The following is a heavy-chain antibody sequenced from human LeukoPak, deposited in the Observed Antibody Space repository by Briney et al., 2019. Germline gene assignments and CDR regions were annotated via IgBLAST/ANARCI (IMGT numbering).Heavy chain of an antibody. V-gene: IGHV4-59*01. CDR1: GDSMNNYY. J-gene: IGHJ5*02. Sequence: SETLSLTCTVSGDSMNNYYWSWIRQTPGKGLEWIGYVSYSGSTKYNPSLKSRVTISAGKNQFSLKLNSVTAADTAVYYCARDHGVVVADWFDPWGQGTLVTVSS. D-gene: IGHD2-15*01. CDR2: VSYSGST. CDR3: ARDHGVVVADWFDP.